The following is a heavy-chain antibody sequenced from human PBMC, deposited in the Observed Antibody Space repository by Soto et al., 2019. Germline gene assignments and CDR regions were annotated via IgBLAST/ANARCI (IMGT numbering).Heavy chain of an antibody. CDR2: ISAYNGNT. Sequence: ASVKVSCKASGYTFTSYGISWVRQAPGQGLEWMGWISAYNGNTNYAQKLQGRVTMTTDTSTSTAYMELRSLRSDDTAVYYCARESPIWFGELPKDYWGQGTLVTVSS. V-gene: IGHV1-18*01. CDR1: GYTFTSYG. D-gene: IGHD3-10*01. J-gene: IGHJ4*02. CDR3: ARESPIWFGELPKDY.